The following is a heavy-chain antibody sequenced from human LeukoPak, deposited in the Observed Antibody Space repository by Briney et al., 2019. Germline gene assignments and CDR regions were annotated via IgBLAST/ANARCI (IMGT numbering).Heavy chain of an antibody. D-gene: IGHD3-22*01. CDR1: GGSISSYY. Sequence: SETLSLTCTVSGGSISSYYWSWIRQPPGKGLEWIGYIYYSGSTNYNPSLKSRVTISVDTSKNQFSLKLSSVTAADTAVYYCARAEYSYDSSGYYYLIDYWGQGTLVTVSS. J-gene: IGHJ4*02. CDR2: IYYSGST. V-gene: IGHV4-59*01. CDR3: ARAEYSYDSSGYYYLIDY.